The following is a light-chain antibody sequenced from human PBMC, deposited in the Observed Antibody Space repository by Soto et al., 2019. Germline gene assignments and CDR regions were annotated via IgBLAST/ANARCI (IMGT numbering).Light chain of an antibody. J-gene: IGKJ1*01. CDR2: GAS. V-gene: IGKV3-15*01. Sequence: EIVMTQSPATLSVSPGERATLSCRASQSVGSNLAWYQQKPGQVPRLFIYGASTRATGIPARFSGSGSGTEFTLTIRSMQSEDFAIYFCQQYNNWPPDRTFGQGTKVEIK. CDR1: QSVGSN. CDR3: QQYNNWPPDRT.